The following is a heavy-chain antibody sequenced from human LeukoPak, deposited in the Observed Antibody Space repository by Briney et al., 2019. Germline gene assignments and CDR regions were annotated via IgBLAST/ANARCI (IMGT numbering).Heavy chain of an antibody. J-gene: IGHJ3*02. CDR3: ARVKYDFWSGYLDAFDI. D-gene: IGHD3-3*01. CDR1: GGSFSGYY. CDR2: INHSGST. V-gene: IGHV4-34*01. Sequence: ASETLSLTGVVYGGSFSGYYWSLIRQPPGKGQVWIGEINHSGSTNYNPSLKSRVTISVDTSKNQFSLKLSSVTAADTAVYYCARVKYDFWSGYLDAFDIWGQGTMVTVSS.